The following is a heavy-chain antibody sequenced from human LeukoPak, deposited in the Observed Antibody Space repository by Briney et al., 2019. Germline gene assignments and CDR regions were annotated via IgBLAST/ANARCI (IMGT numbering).Heavy chain of an antibody. CDR1: GGSISSSSYY. D-gene: IGHD2-21*02. CDR2: IYYSGST. V-gene: IGHV4-39*07. CDR3: ARGWGLT. J-gene: IGHJ4*02. Sequence: SETLSLTCTVSGGSISSSSYYWGWIRQPPGKGLEWIGSIYYSGSTYYNPSLKSRVTISIDTSKNQFSLKLSSVTAADTAVYYCARGWGLTWGQGTLVTASS.